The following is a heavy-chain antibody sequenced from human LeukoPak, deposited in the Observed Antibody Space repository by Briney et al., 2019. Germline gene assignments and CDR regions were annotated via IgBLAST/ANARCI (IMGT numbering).Heavy chain of an antibody. CDR2: IYSGGST. V-gene: IGHV3-53*01. Sequence: PGGSLRLSCAASGFTVSSNYMSWVRQAPGKGLEWVSVIYSGGSTYYADSVKGRFTISRDNSKNTLCLQMNSLRAEDTAVYYCARVERWLQFSLIDYWGQGTLVTVSS. CDR3: ARVERWLQFSLIDY. D-gene: IGHD5-24*01. CDR1: GFTVSSNY. J-gene: IGHJ4*02.